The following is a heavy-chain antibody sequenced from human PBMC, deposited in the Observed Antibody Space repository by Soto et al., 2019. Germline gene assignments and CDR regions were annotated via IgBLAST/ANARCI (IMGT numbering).Heavy chain of an antibody. J-gene: IGHJ5*02. CDR3: ARGTVTSGRWFGP. V-gene: IGHV1-18*04. CDR2: ISTFNGNT. CDR1: ASTFTGYP. D-gene: IGHD4-17*01. Sequence: QVHLVQSGTEVKKPGASVKVSCKASASTFTGYPINWVRQAPGQGLEWMGWISTFNGNTKYAGNFEGRVTMTTNTSATTAYMELSSLTFDDTAVYFCARGTVTSGRWFGPWGQGTLVSVSS.